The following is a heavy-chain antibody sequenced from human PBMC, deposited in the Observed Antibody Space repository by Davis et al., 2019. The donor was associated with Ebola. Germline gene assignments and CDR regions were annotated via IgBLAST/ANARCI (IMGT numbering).Heavy chain of an antibody. Sequence: ASVQVSCKASGYTFSIYGIIWLRQAPGQGLEWMGWLNTNTGNPTYAQGFTGRFVFSLDTSVSTAYLQISSLKAEDTAVYYCACGYSSSWSTFDYWGQGTLVTVSS. J-gene: IGHJ4*02. D-gene: IGHD6-13*01. CDR3: ACGYSSSWSTFDY. CDR2: LNTNTGNP. CDR1: GYTFSIYG. V-gene: IGHV7-4-1*02.